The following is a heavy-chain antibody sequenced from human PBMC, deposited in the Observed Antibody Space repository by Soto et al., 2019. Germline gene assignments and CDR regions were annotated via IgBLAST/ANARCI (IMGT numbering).Heavy chain of an antibody. Sequence: QVPLVQSGGEVKRPGASVKVSCKASGYDFERFPISWVRQARGQGLEWMGLISPYSGSRYYAEKFQGRVTMTTDTSTSTAYMELRSLTSDDTAVYFCAREQYEFGDSYYVDYWGQGTLVTVSS. D-gene: IGHD4-17*01. V-gene: IGHV1-18*04. CDR3: AREQYEFGDSYYVDY. CDR2: ISPYSGSR. J-gene: IGHJ4*02. CDR1: GYDFERFP.